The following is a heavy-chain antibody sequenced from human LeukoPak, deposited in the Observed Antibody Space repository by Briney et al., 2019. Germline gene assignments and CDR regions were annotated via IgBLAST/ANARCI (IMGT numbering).Heavy chain of an antibody. V-gene: IGHV1-69*04. CDR2: IIPILGIA. J-gene: IGHJ1*01. CDR1: GGTFSSYA. D-gene: IGHD6-19*01. Sequence: GASVKVSCKASGGTFSSYAISWVRQAPGQGLEWMGRIIPILGIANYAQKLQGRVTMTTDTSASTAYMELRSLRSDDTAVYYCARDTPGRWLVPFQHWGQGTLVTVSS. CDR3: ARDTPGRWLVPFQH.